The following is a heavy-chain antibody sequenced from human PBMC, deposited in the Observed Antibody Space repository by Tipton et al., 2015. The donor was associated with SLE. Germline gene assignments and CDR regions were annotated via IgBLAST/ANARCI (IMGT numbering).Heavy chain of an antibody. CDR3: ARDSPSCTGGICYMNY. J-gene: IGHJ4*02. D-gene: IGHD2-8*02. Sequence: SLRLSCATSGLIFSNYWMTWVRQAPGKGLVWVSRIKSDGSSITYADSVKGRFTISRDNAKNTLYLQMNSLRAEDTAVYYCARDSPSCTGGICYMNYWGQGTLVTVSS. CDR1: GLIFSNYW. CDR2: IKSDGSSI. V-gene: IGHV3-74*01.